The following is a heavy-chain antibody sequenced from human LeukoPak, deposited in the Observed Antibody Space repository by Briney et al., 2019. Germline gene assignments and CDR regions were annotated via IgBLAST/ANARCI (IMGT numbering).Heavy chain of an antibody. J-gene: IGHJ4*02. CDR3: ARGSQAYGHSFDY. V-gene: IGHV4-59*08. CDR1: GGSISGYY. D-gene: IGHD1-26*01. Sequence: SETLSLTCTVSGGSISGYYWSWIRQSPGKGLESIGFIYYTGSTNYNPSLNSRVTISVDTSKNQFSLKLSSVTAADTAVYYCARGSQAYGHSFDYWGQGTLVTVSS. CDR2: IYYTGST.